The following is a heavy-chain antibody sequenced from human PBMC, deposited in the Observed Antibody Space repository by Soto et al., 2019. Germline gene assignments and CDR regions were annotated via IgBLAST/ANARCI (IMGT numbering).Heavy chain of an antibody. V-gene: IGHV1-69*01. J-gene: IGHJ6*02. D-gene: IGHD2-2*02. CDR3: ARNGDQLLYGYYGMDV. CDR2: IIPIFGTA. CDR1: GGTFSSYA. Sequence: QVQLVQSGAEVKKPGSSVKVSRKASGGTFSSYAISWVRQAPGQGLEWMGGIIPIFGTANYAQKFQGRVTITADESTSTAYMELSSLRSEDTAVYYCARNGDQLLYGYYGMDVWGQGTTVTVSS.